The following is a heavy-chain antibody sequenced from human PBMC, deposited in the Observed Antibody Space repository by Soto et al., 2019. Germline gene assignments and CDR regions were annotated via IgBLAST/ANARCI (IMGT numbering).Heavy chain of an antibody. CDR1: GGSISSSNW. D-gene: IGHD2-21*02. CDR2: IYHSGGT. J-gene: IGHJ6*02. CDR3: ARGRVTALYYYYGMDV. V-gene: IGHV4-4*02. Sequence: SETLSLTCAVSGGSISSSNWWSWVRQPPGKGLEWIGEIYHSGGTNYNPSLKSRVTISVDKSKNQFSLKLSSVTAADTAVYYCARGRVTALYYYYGMDVWGQGTTVTVSS.